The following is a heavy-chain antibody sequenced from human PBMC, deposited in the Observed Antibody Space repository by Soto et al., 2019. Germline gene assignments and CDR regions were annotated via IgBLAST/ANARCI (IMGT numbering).Heavy chain of an antibody. CDR2: ISGSGNIT. CDR1: GFTFSSYA. J-gene: IGHJ4*02. Sequence: EVQMLESGGGLVQPGGSLRLSCAASGFTFSSYAMSWVRQAPGKGLEWVSGISGSGNITYYADSVKGRFTISRDHSKNTLYLQMNSLRAEDTAVYYCAKDVGEMPTITHVFDYWGQGTLVTVSS. D-gene: IGHD5-12*01. V-gene: IGHV3-23*01. CDR3: AKDVGEMPTITHVFDY.